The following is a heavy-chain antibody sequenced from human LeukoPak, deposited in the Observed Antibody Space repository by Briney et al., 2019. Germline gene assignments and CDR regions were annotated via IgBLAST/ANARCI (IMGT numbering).Heavy chain of an antibody. CDR2: IFYSGST. J-gene: IGHJ4*02. Sequence: SETLSLTCTVSGGSISSYYWSWIRQSPGEGLEWIGYIFYSGSTNYSPSLKSRVTISVDTSKNQFSLKLSSVTAADTAVYYCARGGSGPYPRLDYWGQGSLVTVSS. CDR1: GGSISSYY. V-gene: IGHV4-59*01. D-gene: IGHD6-19*01. CDR3: ARGGSGPYPRLDY.